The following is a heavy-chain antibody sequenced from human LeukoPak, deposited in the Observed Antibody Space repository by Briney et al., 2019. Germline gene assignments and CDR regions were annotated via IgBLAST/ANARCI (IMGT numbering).Heavy chain of an antibody. CDR1: GYTFRSYF. CDR2: INPSGEFT. CDR3: ARDLGSGQIGTTPGGFDY. Sequence: GASVKVSCKASGYTFRSYFIHWVRQAPGQGLEWMGMINPSGEFTTYAQEFQGRVTMTRDMSMSTVHMELSGLRSEDTAVYYCARDLGSGQIGTTPGGFDYWGQGTLVTVSS. D-gene: IGHD1-7*01. J-gene: IGHJ4*02. V-gene: IGHV1-46*01.